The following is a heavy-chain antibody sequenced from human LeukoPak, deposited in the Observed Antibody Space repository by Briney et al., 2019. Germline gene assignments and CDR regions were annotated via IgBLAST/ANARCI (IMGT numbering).Heavy chain of an antibody. CDR2: FSGSGGST. CDR3: AKAGMTRFDY. Sequence: GGSLRLSCAASGFTFSRFAMSWVRQAPGKGLEWVSGFSGSGGSTYYADSVKGRFTISRDNSKNTLYLQMNSLRVEDTAVYYCAKAGMTRFDYWGQGIMVTVSS. V-gene: IGHV3-23*01. D-gene: IGHD1-20*01. J-gene: IGHJ4*02. CDR1: GFTFSRFA.